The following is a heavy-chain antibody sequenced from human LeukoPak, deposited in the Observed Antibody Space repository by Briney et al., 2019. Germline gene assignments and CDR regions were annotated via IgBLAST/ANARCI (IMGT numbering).Heavy chain of an antibody. CDR2: ISGSGGST. V-gene: IGHV3-23*01. D-gene: IGHD1-26*01. J-gene: IGHJ4*02. Sequence: GGSLRLSCAASGFTFSSYAMSWVRQAPGKGLEWVSAISGSGGSTYYADSVKGRFTISRDNAKNSLYLQMNSLRAEDTAVYYCARELYSGSYYGYWGQGTLVTVSS. CDR3: ARELYSGSYYGY. CDR1: GFTFSSYA.